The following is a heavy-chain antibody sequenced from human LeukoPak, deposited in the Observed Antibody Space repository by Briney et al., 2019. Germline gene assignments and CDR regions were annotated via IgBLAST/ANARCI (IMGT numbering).Heavy chain of an antibody. V-gene: IGHV3-23*01. CDR2: ISGSGGST. D-gene: IGHD3-22*01. CDR1: GFTFSSYA. Sequence: GGSLRLSCAASGFTFSSYAMSWVRQAPGKGLEWVSAISGSGGSTYYADSVKGRFTISRDNSKNTLYLQMNSPRAEDTAVYYCANTTHDSSGYYYFGYWGQGTLVTVSS. J-gene: IGHJ4*02. CDR3: ANTTHDSSGYYYFGY.